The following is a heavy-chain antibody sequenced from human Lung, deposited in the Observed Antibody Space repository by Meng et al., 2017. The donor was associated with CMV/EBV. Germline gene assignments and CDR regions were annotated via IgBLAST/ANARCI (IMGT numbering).Heavy chain of an antibody. V-gene: IGHV4-39*01. Sequence: CRFPGGSISSTNYYWGWIRQPPGKGLEGIGSISYSGGTYYNPSLRSRVTISVDTSKSQFSLKLSSVTAADTAVYYCARLTTSGTFDYWGQGTLVTVSS. CDR2: ISYSGGT. D-gene: IGHD2-2*01. J-gene: IGHJ4*02. CDR1: GGSISSTNYY. CDR3: ARLTTSGTFDY.